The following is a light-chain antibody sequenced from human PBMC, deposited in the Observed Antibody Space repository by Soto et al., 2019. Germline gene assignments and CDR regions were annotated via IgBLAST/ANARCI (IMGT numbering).Light chain of an antibody. CDR3: QQSYSTPRT. CDR1: QSISSY. CDR2: AAS. J-gene: IGKJ1*01. V-gene: IGKV1-39*01. Sequence: DIQMTQSPSSMSASVGDRVTITCRASQSISSYLNWYQQKPGKAPKLLIYAASSLQSGVPSRFSGSGSGTDFTLTISSLKSEDFATYYCQQSYSTPRTFGQGTKVDIK.